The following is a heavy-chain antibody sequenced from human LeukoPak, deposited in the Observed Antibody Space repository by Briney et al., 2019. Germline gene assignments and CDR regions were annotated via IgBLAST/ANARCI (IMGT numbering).Heavy chain of an antibody. J-gene: IGHJ1*01. V-gene: IGHV3-15*01. Sequence: PGGSLRLSCAASGFTFSNAWMSWVRQAPGKGLEWVGRIKSKTDGGTVDHAAPVKGRSTISRDDSENTLYLQMNSLKSEDTAVYYCAGIPAVGTLLVEYFHHWGQGTLVTVSS. CDR3: AGIPAVGTLLVEYFHH. CDR1: GFTFSNAW. CDR2: IKSKTDGGTV. D-gene: IGHD6-13*01.